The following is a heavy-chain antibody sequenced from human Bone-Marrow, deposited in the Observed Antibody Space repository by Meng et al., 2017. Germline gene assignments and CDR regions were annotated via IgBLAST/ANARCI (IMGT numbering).Heavy chain of an antibody. J-gene: IGHJ6*02. Sequence: ASVKVSCKASGYTFTSYDINWVRQATGQGLEWMGWMNTNSGNTGYAQKFQGRVTMTRNISISTAYMELSSLRSEDTAVYYCARPSTSYLDRGCCYYYGMDVWGQGATVTVSS. V-gene: IGHV1-8*01. CDR1: GYTFTSYD. CDR2: MNTNSGNT. CDR3: ARPSTSYLDRGCCYYYGMDV. D-gene: IGHD3-10*01.